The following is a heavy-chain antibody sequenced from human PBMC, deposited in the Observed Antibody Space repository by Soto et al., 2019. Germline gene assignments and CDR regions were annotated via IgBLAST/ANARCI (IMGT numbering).Heavy chain of an antibody. J-gene: IGHJ5*02. CDR1: GYTFTSYD. V-gene: IGHV1-8*01. D-gene: IGHD6-13*01. CDR3: ARVTNTAAAGNNWFDP. Sequence: VASVKVSCKASGYTFTSYDINWVRQATGQGLEWMGWMNPNSGNTGYAQKFQGRVTMTRNTSISTAYMELSSLRSEDTAVYYCARVTNTAAAGNNWFDPWGQGTLVTVSS. CDR2: MNPNSGNT.